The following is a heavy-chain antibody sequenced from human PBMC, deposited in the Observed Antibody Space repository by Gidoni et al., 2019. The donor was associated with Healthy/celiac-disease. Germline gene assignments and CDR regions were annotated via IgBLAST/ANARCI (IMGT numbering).Heavy chain of an antibody. CDR2: IKSKTDGGTT. V-gene: IGHV3-15*01. CDR1: GFTFSNAW. J-gene: IGHJ4*02. Sequence: EVQLVEPGGGLVKPGGSLRLSCAASGFTFSNAWMSWVRQAQGKGLEWVGRIKSKTDGGTTDYAAPVKGRFTISRDDSKNTLYLQMNSLKTEDTAVYYCKNYYDSSGYSGYWGQGTLVTVSS. CDR3: KNYYDSSGYSGY. D-gene: IGHD3-22*01.